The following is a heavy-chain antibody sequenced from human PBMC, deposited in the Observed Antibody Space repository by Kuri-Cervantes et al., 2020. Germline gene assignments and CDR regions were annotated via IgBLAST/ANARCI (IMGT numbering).Heavy chain of an antibody. CDR2: INPSGGST. CDR3: ARDSYYYDSSGYLDY. J-gene: IGHJ4*02. V-gene: IGHV1-46*01. D-gene: IGHD3-22*01. CDR1: GYTFTSYD. Sequence: ASVKVSCKASGYTFTSYDISWVRQAPGQGLEWMGIINPSGGSTSYAQKFQGRVTMTRDTSTSTVYMELSSLRSEDTAVYYCARDSYYYDSSGYLDYWGQGTLVTVSS.